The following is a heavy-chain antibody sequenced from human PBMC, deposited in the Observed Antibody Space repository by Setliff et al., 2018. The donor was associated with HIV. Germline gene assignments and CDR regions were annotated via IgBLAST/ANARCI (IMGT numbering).Heavy chain of an antibody. J-gene: IGHJ6*03. D-gene: IGHD6-19*01. CDR2: IYYAGDT. CDR3: ARVTLEQFSSTHYYMDV. Sequence: SETLSLTCTVSGGSISSDSSDYLWSWIRQARGKGLEWIGYIYYAGDTDFNPSLKSRVTLSVDMSTNQVSLKLNSMTAADTAVYYCARVTLEQFSSTHYYMDVWGKGTAVTVSS. CDR1: GGSISSDSSDY. V-gene: IGHV4-61*01.